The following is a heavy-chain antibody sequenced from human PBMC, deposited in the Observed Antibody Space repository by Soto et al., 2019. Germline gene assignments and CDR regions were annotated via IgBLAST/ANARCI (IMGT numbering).Heavy chain of an antibody. J-gene: IGHJ4*02. Sequence: EVQLVESGGDLVQRGGSLRLSCVASGFTFSVYSMNWVRQAPGKGLEWFSYITSDTKTIKYADSVKGRFTISRDNAKNSVYLQMNSVRDEDTAVYYCAKAVEGHFDYWGKGTVVTVSS. CDR3: AKAVEGHFDY. V-gene: IGHV3-48*02. CDR1: GFTFSVYS. CDR2: ITSDTKTI.